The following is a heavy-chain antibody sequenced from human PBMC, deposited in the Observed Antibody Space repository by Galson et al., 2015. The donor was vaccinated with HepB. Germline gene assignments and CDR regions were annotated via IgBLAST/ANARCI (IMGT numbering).Heavy chain of an antibody. Sequence: QSGAEVKKPGESLKISCKGSGYIFSTSWIGWVRQVPGKGLEWMGIIYPSDSDTRYSPSFQGQVTISADKSISTAYLQWSSLKASDTAVYYCARLKYYYDSSGSDAFDIWGQGTMVTVSS. CDR1: GYIFSTSW. CDR3: ARLKYYYDSSGSDAFDI. V-gene: IGHV5-51*01. D-gene: IGHD3-22*01. CDR2: IYPSDSDT. J-gene: IGHJ3*02.